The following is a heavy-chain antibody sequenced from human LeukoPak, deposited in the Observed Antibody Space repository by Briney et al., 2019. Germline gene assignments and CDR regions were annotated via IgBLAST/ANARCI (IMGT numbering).Heavy chain of an antibody. V-gene: IGHV3-23*01. J-gene: IGHJ3*01. Sequence: PGGSLRLSCAASGFSFNTYGMSWVRQAPGQGLEWVSAIDGGGGDTFYADSVKGRFTISRDNSKSTLYLQMNSPKVEDTAIYYCVRTAYSSSSRGAFDVWGQGTMVTVSS. CDR3: VRTAYSSSSRGAFDV. CDR2: IDGGGGDT. D-gene: IGHD6-6*01. CDR1: GFSFNTYG.